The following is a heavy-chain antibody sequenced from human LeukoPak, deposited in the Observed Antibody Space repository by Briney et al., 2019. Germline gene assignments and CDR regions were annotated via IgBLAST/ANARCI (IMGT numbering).Heavy chain of an antibody. CDR2: IKQDGSQK. J-gene: IGHJ5*01. CDR3: ARDVDGDSWPDS. D-gene: IGHD5-24*01. V-gene: IGHV3-7*01. CDR1: GFTFSTYW. Sequence: GGSLRLSCVASGFTFSTYWMNWVRQLPGKGLEWLANIKQDGSQKYYVDSVKGRFTISRDNAKNSLYLQMNSLRGEDTAVYYSARDVDGDSWPDSWGQGTLVTVSS.